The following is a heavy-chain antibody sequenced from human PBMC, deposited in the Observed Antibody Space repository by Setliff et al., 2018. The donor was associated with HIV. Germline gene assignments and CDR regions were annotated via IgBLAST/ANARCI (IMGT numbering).Heavy chain of an antibody. CDR1: GGTSSTHA. Sequence: ASVKVSCKASGGTSSTHAINWVRQATGQGLEWMGWMNPNSGNTGYSQKFQGRVTMTRNTSTSTAYMELSSLTSEDTAVYYCAKDGYSDYLNSYFDYWGQGTLVTVSS. CDR3: AKDGYSDYLNSYFDY. V-gene: IGHV1-8*02. J-gene: IGHJ4*02. D-gene: IGHD4-17*01. CDR2: MNPNSGNT.